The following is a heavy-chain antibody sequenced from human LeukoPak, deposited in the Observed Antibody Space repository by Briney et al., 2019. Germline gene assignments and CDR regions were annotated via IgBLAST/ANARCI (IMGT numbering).Heavy chain of an antibody. Sequence: SETLSLTCTVSGGSMRSYYWNWIRQPARKGLEWIGRIYTSGGTNSNPSLKSRVTMSIDTSTNQFSLTMRLVTAADTAVYYCARNLGGDDYYFYGMDVWGQGTSVTVSS. V-gene: IGHV4-4*07. CDR1: GGSMRSYY. D-gene: IGHD2-21*02. CDR3: ARNLGGDDYYFYGMDV. CDR2: IYTSGGT. J-gene: IGHJ6*02.